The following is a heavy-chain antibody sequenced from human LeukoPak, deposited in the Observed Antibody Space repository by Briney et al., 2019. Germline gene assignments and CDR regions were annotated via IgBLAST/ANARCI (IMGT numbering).Heavy chain of an antibody. CDR2: ISSSGSYI. D-gene: IGHD3-9*01. Sequence: GGSLRLSCAASRFTFSSYSMNWVRQAPGKGLEWVSSISSSGSYIYYADSVKGRFTISRDNAKNSLYLQMNSLRAEDTAVYYCARGVPFTIFDYWGQGTLVTVSS. CDR3: ARGVPFTIFDY. J-gene: IGHJ4*02. V-gene: IGHV3-21*01. CDR1: RFTFSSYS.